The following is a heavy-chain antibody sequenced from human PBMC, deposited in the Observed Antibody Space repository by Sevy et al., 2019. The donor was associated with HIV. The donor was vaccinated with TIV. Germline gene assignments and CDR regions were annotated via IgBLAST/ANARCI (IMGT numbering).Heavy chain of an antibody. D-gene: IGHD3-16*01. J-gene: IGHJ4*02. CDR3: AKVNPQKFDSDNYDAAGLDH. CDR2: ISYDGSDK. Sequence: GGSLRLSCAASGFTFGDYGFHWVRQSPGKGLEWVAVISYDGSDKYYADSVKGRFTISRDNSTNTVYLQMSSLRTEDTAVYSCAKVNPQKFDSDNYDAAGLDHWGQGTLVTVSS. CDR1: GFTFGDYG. V-gene: IGHV3-30*18.